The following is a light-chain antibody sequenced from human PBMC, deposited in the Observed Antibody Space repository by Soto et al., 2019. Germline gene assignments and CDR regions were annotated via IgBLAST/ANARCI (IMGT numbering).Light chain of an antibody. V-gene: IGLV2-8*01. J-gene: IGLJ1*01. CDR3: SSYAGSNNV. Sequence: QSVLTQPPSASGSPGQSVTISCTGTSSDVGGYNYVSWYQQHPGKAPKLMIYEVSKRPSRVPARFSGSKSGNTASLTVSGLQAEDEADYYCSSYAGSNNVFGTGTKLTVL. CDR2: EVS. CDR1: SSDVGGYNY.